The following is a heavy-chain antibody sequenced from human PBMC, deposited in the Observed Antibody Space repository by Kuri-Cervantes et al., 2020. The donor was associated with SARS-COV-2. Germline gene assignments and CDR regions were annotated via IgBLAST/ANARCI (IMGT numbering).Heavy chain of an antibody. J-gene: IGHJ3*02. CDR2: ISYDGSNK. Sequence: LSLTCAASGFTFSSYAMHWVRQAPGKGLEWVAVISYDGSNKYYADSVKGRFTISRDNSKNTLYLQMNSLRAEDTAVYYCARESTGEGAFGIWGQGTMVTVSS. CDR1: GFTFSSYA. D-gene: IGHD7-27*01. V-gene: IGHV3-30-3*01. CDR3: ARESTGEGAFGI.